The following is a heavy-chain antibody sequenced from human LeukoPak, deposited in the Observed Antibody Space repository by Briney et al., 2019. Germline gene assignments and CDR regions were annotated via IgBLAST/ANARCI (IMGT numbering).Heavy chain of an antibody. CDR1: GYTFTSYY. D-gene: IGHD3-22*01. CDR2: INPTGTST. V-gene: IGHV1-46*01. Sequence: ASVKVSCKASGYTFTSYYMHWVRQAPGQGLEWMGLINPTGTSTLYAHKFQGRVTMTRDMSTSTDYLELSSLSSEDTATYYCARDNSGAENAWLFDPWGQGTLIIVSS. J-gene: IGHJ5*02. CDR3: ARDNSGAENAWLFDP.